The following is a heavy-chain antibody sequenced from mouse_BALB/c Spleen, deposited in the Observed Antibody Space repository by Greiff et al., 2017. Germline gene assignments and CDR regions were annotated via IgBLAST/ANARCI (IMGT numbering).Heavy chain of an antibody. CDR2: IWAGGST. V-gene: IGHV2-9*02. J-gene: IGHJ3*01. CDR3: ARELTGNPY. CDR1: GFSLTSYG. D-gene: IGHD4-1*01. Sequence: VKLQESGPGLVAPSQSLSITCTVSGFSLTSYGVHWVRQPPGKGLEWLGVIWAGGSTNYNSALMSRLSISKDNSKSQVFLKMNSLQTDDTAMYYCARELTGNPYWGQGTLVTVSA.